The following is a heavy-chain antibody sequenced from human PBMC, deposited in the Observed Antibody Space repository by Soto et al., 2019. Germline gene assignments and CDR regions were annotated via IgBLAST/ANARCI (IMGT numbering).Heavy chain of an antibody. CDR1: GGTFSTYG. D-gene: IGHD1-26*01. CDR2: IIPIFGTG. CDR3: ARVKEIVGATGWFGP. J-gene: IGHJ5*02. V-gene: IGHV1-69*12. Sequence: QVQLVQSGAEVKKPGSSVKVSCKASGGTFSTYGISWVRQAPGQGLEWMGGIIPIFGTGNYAQKFQGRVTITADESTSTAYMELSSLRSEDTAVYYCARVKEIVGATGWFGPWGQGTLVTVSS.